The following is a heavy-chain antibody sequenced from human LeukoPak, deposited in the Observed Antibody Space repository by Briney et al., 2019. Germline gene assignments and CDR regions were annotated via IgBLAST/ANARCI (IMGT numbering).Heavy chain of an antibody. D-gene: IGHD3-22*01. CDR1: GGSISSYY. CDR2: IYHSGST. CDR3: AGQFDSSGSYFY. V-gene: IGHV4-38-2*02. Sequence: SETLSLTCTVSGGSISSYYWGWLRQPPGKGLEWIGSIYHSGSTYYNPSLKSRVTISLDMSKNQFSLRLNSVTAADTAVYFCAGQFDSSGSYFYWGQGTLVTVSS. J-gene: IGHJ4*02.